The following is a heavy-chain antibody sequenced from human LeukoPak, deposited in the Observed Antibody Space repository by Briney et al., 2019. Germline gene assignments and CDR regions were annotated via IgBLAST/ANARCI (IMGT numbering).Heavy chain of an antibody. CDR3: ARRSSIAPRLFDY. V-gene: IGHV5-51*01. D-gene: IGHD6-6*01. CDR1: GYNFTNYW. Sequence: GEALRISCKGSGYNFTNYWIDWVRQMPGKGLEWMGIIYPGDSDTTHSPTFQGQVTFSADESISTAYLQWSSLKASNTAIYYCARRSSIAPRLFDYWGQGTLVTVSS. J-gene: IGHJ4*02. CDR2: IYPGDSDT.